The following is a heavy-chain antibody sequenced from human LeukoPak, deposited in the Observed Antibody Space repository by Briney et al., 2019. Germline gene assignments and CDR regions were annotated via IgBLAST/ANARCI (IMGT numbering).Heavy chain of an antibody. Sequence: GGSLRHSCVISGFTFSSSAMSWVRQAPGKGLQWVSSIIGRGGGIYYAESVKGRFIISGDNSKNTVYLQMSSLRAEDTAVYYCARDHGDFDYWGQGTLVTVSS. V-gene: IGHV3-23*01. J-gene: IGHJ4*02. CDR1: GFTFSSSA. D-gene: IGHD4-17*01. CDR3: ARDHGDFDY. CDR2: IIGRGGGI.